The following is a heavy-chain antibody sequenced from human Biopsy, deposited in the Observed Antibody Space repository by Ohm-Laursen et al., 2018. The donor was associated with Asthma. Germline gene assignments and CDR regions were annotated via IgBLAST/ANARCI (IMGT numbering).Heavy chain of an antibody. Sequence: SLRLSCAATGFTFDNYTMHWVRQAPGKGLEWVTIISYDGRNTYYADSVEGRFTISRDNSKNTLFLQMSSLRPEDTAVYYCARGGLHYYEYYGMDVWGQGTTITVSS. CDR1: GFTFDNYT. CDR2: ISYDGRNT. CDR3: ARGGLHYYEYYGMDV. D-gene: IGHD2-21*02. J-gene: IGHJ6*02. V-gene: IGHV3-30*04.